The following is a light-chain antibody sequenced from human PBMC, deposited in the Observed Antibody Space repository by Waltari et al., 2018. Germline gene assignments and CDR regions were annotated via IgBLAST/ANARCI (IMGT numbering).Light chain of an antibody. V-gene: IGKV3-20*01. CDR3: QQYDISPLT. CDR2: SAS. J-gene: IGKJ4*01. CDR1: QTVRSTC. Sequence: EIVLTQSPVPLSFSSLERATPSCRASQTVRSTCLAWYQQKPGQAPTLLIYSASSRATGIPDRFSGSGSGTDFSLTISSLEPEDFAVYYCQQYDISPLTFGGGTKVEIK.